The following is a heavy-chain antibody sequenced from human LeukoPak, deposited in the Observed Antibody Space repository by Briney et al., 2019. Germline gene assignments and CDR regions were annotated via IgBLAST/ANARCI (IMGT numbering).Heavy chain of an antibody. V-gene: IGHV3-33*01. J-gene: IGHJ4*02. CDR3: ARGGTYGDYFGY. CDR1: GFTFSSFG. D-gene: IGHD4-17*01. Sequence: GGSLRLSCAASGFTFSSFGMHWVRQAPGKGLEWVAVIWYDGSNKYYADSVKGRFTISRDNSKNTLYLQMNSLRAEDTAVYYCARGGTYGDYFGYWGQGTLVTVSS. CDR2: IWYDGSNK.